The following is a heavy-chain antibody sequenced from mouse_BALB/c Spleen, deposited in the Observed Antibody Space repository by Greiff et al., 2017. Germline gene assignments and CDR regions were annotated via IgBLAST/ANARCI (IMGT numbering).Heavy chain of an antibody. CDR1: GYSFTGYN. J-gene: IGHJ4*01. CDR3: ARDYRYDDYYAMDY. Sequence: VQLKQSGPELEKPGASVKISCKASGYSFTGYNMNWVKQSTGKSLEWIGNIDPYYGGTSYNQKFKGKATLTVDKSSSTAYMQLKSLTSEDSAVYYCARDYRYDDYYAMDYWGQGTSVTVSS. D-gene: IGHD2-14*01. V-gene: IGHV1-39*01. CDR2: IDPYYGGT.